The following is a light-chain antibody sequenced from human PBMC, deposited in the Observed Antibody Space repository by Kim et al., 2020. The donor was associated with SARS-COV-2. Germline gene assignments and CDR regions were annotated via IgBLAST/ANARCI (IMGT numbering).Light chain of an antibody. CDR1: SSNIGSNY. V-gene: IGLV1-47*02. Sequence: GQRVTISFSGRSSNIGSNYVYWFQQLPGTAPKLLVYTDKQRPSGVPDRFSTSRSGTSASLAISGLRSEDEADYYCAAWDNSLRGYVFGPGTKVTVL. J-gene: IGLJ1*01. CDR3: AAWDNSLRGYV. CDR2: TDK.